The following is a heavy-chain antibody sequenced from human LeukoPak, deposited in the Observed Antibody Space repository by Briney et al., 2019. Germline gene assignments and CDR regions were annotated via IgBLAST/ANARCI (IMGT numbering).Heavy chain of an antibody. CDR3: ARGAVAGLDAFDI. V-gene: IGHV1-2*02. CDR2: INPKSGGA. D-gene: IGHD6-19*01. J-gene: IGHJ3*02. Sequence: ASVKVSCKASGFTFNAYNIHWVRQAPGQGLEWMGWINPKSGGANYAQKFQGRVTMTWDTSISTAYMELRSLRSDDTAVYYCARGAVAGLDAFDIWGQGTMVTVSS. CDR1: GFTFNAYN.